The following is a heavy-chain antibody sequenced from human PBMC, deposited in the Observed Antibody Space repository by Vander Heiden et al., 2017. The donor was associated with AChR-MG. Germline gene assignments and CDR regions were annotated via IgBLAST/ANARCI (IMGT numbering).Heavy chain of an antibody. CDR1: GYSFTSYW. CDR3: ASTAVAESEAFDI. V-gene: IGHV5-51*03. D-gene: IGHD6-13*01. Sequence: EVQLVQSGAEVKKPGESLKISCKGSGYSFTSYWIGWVRQMPGKGLEWMGLIYPGDSDTRYSPSVQGQVTISADKSISTAYLQWSSMQASDTAMYCCASTAVAESEAFDIWGEGPMVAVSS. CDR2: IYPGDSDT. J-gene: IGHJ3*02.